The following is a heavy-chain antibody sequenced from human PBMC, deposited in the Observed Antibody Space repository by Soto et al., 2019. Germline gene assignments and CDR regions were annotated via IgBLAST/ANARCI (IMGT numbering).Heavy chain of an antibody. V-gene: IGHV3-53*01. CDR1: GFTVSGKKY. Sequence: GGSLRLSCTAFGFTVSGKKYVAWVRQAPGKGLEWVSALYDLDGTYYADSVKGRFTTSSDSSRTTVYLQMNDLRPDDTAVYSCATWHLREHAYDIWGQGTTVTVSS. D-gene: IGHD3-10*01. CDR3: ATWHLREHAYDI. CDR2: LYDLDGT. J-gene: IGHJ3*02.